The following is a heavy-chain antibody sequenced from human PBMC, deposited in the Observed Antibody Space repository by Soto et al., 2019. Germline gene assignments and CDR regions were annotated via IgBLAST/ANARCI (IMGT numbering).Heavy chain of an antibody. CDR2: VHSSGIT. J-gene: IGHJ5*02. CDR1: GGSVSNDNFY. CDR3: ARGLTMGQLPSHFDH. D-gene: IGHD3-16*01. V-gene: IGHV4-61*01. Sequence: PSETLSLTCTVSGGSVSNDNFYWSWIRQPPGKGLEWIGYVHSSGITNYNPSLKRRVTISVDTSRNQFSLRLSSVTAADTAVYYCARGLTMGQLPSHFDHWGQGXLVTVSS.